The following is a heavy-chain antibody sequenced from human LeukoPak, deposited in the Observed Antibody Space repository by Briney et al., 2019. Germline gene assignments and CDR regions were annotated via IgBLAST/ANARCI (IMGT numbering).Heavy chain of an antibody. V-gene: IGHV3-64*01. CDR2: ISSNGGST. Sequence: GGSLRLSCAASGFTFSSYAMHWVRQAPGKGLEYVSAISSNGGSTYYANSVKGRFTISRDSSKNTLYLQMGSLRAEDMAVYYCARGPAYCSGGSCYETHYYFDYWGQGTLVTVSS. J-gene: IGHJ4*02. CDR1: GFTFSSYA. D-gene: IGHD2-15*01. CDR3: ARGPAYCSGGSCYETHYYFDY.